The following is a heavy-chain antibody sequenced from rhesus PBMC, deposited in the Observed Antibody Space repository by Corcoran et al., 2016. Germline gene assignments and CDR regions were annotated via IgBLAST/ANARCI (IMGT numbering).Heavy chain of an antibody. J-gene: IGHJ2*01. V-gene: IGHV5-20*02. CDR2: IDPSKSDA. CDR3: MSVSLCGTGTVDF. D-gene: IGHD1-1*01. CDR1: GYRFNNYW. Sequence: EVQLVQSGAEVKRPGESLKISCKPSGYRFNNYWISWVRQMSGKGLEWMGAIDPSKSDARYSPSFQGQVTISADKSITTAYLQWSSLKASDTAVYYCMSVSLCGTGTVDFWGPGTPITISS.